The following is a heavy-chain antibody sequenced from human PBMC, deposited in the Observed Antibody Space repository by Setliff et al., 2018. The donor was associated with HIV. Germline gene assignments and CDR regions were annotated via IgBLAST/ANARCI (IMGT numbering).Heavy chain of an antibody. V-gene: IGHV4-31*03. CDR3: ARDGGYSYGIGGITYYFDY. CDR1: GGSISRSRHF. CDR2: IYYTGST. Sequence: SETLSLTCTVPGGSISRSRHFWSWIRQHPRKGLEWIGYIYYTGSTYYNPSLKSRVTISVDTSKNQFSLKLSSVTAADTAVYYCARDGGYSYGIGGITYYFDYWGQGTLVTVSS. J-gene: IGHJ4*02. D-gene: IGHD5-18*01.